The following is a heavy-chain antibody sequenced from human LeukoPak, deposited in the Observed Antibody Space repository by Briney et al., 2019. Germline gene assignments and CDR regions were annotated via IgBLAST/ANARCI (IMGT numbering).Heavy chain of an antibody. Sequence: SETLFLTCTVSGGSISSYYWSLIRQSPEKGLEWIGYIYYTGNTNYNPSLKSRVTILVDASKNQFSLNLSSVTAANTAVYYCAGSPNPYYFDFWGQGSLVTVSS. D-gene: IGHD6-19*01. CDR3: AGSPNPYYFDF. V-gene: IGHV4-59*01. CDR2: IYYTGNT. J-gene: IGHJ4*02. CDR1: GGSISSYY.